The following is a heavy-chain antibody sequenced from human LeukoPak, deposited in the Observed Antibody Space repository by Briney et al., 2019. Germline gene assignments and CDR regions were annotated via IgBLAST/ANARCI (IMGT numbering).Heavy chain of an antibody. CDR2: ISSGGITI. V-gene: IGHV3-48*03. CDR3: ARDIFRGYYYMDV. CDR1: GFTFSSYE. Sequence: GGSLRLSCAASGFTFSSYEMNWVRQAPGKGLEWVSYISSGGITIYYADSVKGRFTISRDNAKNSLYLQMNSLRAEDTAVYFCARDIFRGYYYMDVWGKETTVTISS. J-gene: IGHJ6*03. D-gene: IGHD3-10*01.